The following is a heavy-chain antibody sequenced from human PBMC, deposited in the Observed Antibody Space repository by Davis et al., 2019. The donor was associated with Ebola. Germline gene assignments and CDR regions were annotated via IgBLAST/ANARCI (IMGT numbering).Heavy chain of an antibody. D-gene: IGHD3-22*01. J-gene: IGHJ4*02. CDR2: INHSGST. CDR1: GGSFSGYY. V-gene: IGHV4-34*01. CDR3: ARGYLKYYYDSSGLNY. Sequence: MPSETLSLTCAVYGGSFSGYYWSWLRQPPGKGLEWIGEINHSGSTNYNPSLKSRVTISVDTSKNQFSLKLSSVTAADTAVYYCARGYLKYYYDSSGLNYWGQGTLVTVSS.